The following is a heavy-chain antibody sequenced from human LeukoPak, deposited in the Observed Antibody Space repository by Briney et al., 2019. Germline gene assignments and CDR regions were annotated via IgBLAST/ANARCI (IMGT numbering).Heavy chain of an antibody. J-gene: IGHJ6*03. CDR1: GFTFSSYS. Sequence: GGSLRLSCAASGFTFSSYSMNWVRQAPGKGLEWVSYISSSSSTIYYADSVKGRFTISRDNAKSSLYLQMNSLRDEDTAVYYCARLPYCSGGSCYSDYYYYMDVWGKGTTVTVSS. V-gene: IGHV3-48*02. CDR2: ISSSSSTI. CDR3: ARLPYCSGGSCYSDYYYYMDV. D-gene: IGHD2-15*01.